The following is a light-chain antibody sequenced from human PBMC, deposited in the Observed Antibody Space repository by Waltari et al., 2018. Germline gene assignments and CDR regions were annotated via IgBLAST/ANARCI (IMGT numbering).Light chain of an antibody. V-gene: IGLV1-40*01. CDR2: AST. Sequence: QSVLTQPPSVSGAPGQTVTISCIGGSSNIGAGYNVPWYQQLPQTAPKPLIYASTNRPSRSSDLFSGSKSGTSASLVITGLQIEDEAVYYGHSYDTRLSASVIFGGGTELTVL. J-gene: IGLJ2*01. CDR3: HSYDTRLSASVI. CDR1: SSNIGAGYN.